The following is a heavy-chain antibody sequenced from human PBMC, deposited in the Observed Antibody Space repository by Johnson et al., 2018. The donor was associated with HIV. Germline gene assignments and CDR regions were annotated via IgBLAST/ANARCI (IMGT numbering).Heavy chain of an antibody. Sequence: EVQLVESGGGLVQPGGSLRLSCGASGFTFSNFWMSWVRQAPGKGLEWVANIKQDGSEKSYVDSVKGRFTISRNNAKNSLYLQMNSLRAEDTAVYYCARMTSGSYPNIGGQGTMVTVSS. V-gene: IGHV3-7*01. CDR1: GFTFSNFW. CDR2: IKQDGSEK. CDR3: ARMTSGSYPNI. J-gene: IGHJ3*02. D-gene: IGHD1-26*01.